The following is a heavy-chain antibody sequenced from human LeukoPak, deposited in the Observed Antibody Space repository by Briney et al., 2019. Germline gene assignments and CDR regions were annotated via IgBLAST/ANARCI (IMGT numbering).Heavy chain of an antibody. CDR2: IIPIFGTA. Sequence: GSSVKVSCKASGGTVSSYAISWVRQAPAQGLEWMGRIIPIFGTANYAQKFQGRVTITTDESTSTAYMELSSLRSEDTAVYYCAGTYYDSSGYPIWGQGTMVTVSS. V-gene: IGHV1-69*05. J-gene: IGHJ3*02. CDR3: AGTYYDSSGYPI. CDR1: GGTVSSYA. D-gene: IGHD3-22*01.